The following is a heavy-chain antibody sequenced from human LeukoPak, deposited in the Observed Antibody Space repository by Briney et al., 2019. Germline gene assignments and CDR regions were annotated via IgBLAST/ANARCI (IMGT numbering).Heavy chain of an antibody. J-gene: IGHJ6*03. D-gene: IGHD4-11*01. Sequence: PGGSLRLSCAASGFTFSSYSMNWVRQAPGKGLEWVSSISSSSSYIYYADSVKGRFTISRDNAKNSLYLQMNSLRAEDTAVYYCARDLTPTVTDYYYYMDVWGKGTTVTVSS. CDR1: GFTFSSYS. V-gene: IGHV3-21*01. CDR3: ARDLTPTVTDYYYYMDV. CDR2: ISSSSSYI.